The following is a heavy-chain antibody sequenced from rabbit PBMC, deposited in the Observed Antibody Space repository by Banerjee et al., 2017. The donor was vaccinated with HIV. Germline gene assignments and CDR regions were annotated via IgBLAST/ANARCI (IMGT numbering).Heavy chain of an antibody. J-gene: IGHJ4*01. CDR1: RFDFSTYS. V-gene: IGHV1S7*01. D-gene: IGHD1-1*01. CDR3: VRGASGSGYYSL. Sequence: QELVESGGGLVQPGGSLKLSCKASRFDFSTYSMSWVRQAPGKGLEWIGYIDLLFGTTYYANWVNGRFTISSHNAQNTLYLQLLSLTAADTAAYFCVRGASGSGYYSLWGPGTLVTVS. CDR2: IDLLFGTT.